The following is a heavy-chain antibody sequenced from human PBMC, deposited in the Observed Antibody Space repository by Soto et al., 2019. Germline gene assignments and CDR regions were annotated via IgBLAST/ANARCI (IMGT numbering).Heavy chain of an antibody. CDR2: INHSGST. CDR3: ARDARTYYYDSSGYYYVRYFDY. V-gene: IGHV4-34*01. J-gene: IGHJ4*02. D-gene: IGHD3-22*01. CDR1: GGSFSGYY. Sequence: SETLSLTCAVYGGSFSGYYWSWIRQPPGKGREWIGEINHSGSTNYNPSLKSRVTISVDTSKNQFSLKLSSVTAADTAVYYCARDARTYYYDSSGYYYVRYFDYWGQGTLVTVSS.